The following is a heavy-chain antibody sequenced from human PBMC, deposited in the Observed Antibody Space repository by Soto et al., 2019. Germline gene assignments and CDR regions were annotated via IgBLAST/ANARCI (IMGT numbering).Heavy chain of an antibody. D-gene: IGHD3-22*01. CDR2: ISSNGGST. V-gene: IGHV3-64D*06. Sequence: HPGGSLRLSCSASGFTFSSYAMHWVRQAPGKGLEYVSAISSNGGSTYYADSVKGRLTISRDNSKNTLYLQMSSLRAEDTAVYYCVKDKGAYSSGFWAFDYWGQGTLVTVSS. J-gene: IGHJ4*02. CDR3: VKDKGAYSSGFWAFDY. CDR1: GFTFSSYA.